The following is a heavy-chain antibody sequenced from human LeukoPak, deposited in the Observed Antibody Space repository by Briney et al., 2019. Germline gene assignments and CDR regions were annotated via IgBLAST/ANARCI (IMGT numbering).Heavy chain of an antibody. CDR3: ARGLYGLGSYMAPYYYMDV. CDR1: GFTFSSYS. Sequence: GGSLRLSCAASGFTFSSYSMNWVRQAPGKGLEWVSSISSSSSYIYYADSVKGRFTISRDNAKNSLYLQMNSLRAEDTAVYYCARGLYGLGSYMAPYYYMDVWGKGTTVTVSS. V-gene: IGHV3-21*01. J-gene: IGHJ6*03. D-gene: IGHD3-10*01. CDR2: ISSSSSYI.